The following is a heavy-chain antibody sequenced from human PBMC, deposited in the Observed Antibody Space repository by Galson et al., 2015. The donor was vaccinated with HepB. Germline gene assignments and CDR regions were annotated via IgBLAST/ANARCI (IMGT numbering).Heavy chain of an antibody. D-gene: IGHD3-10*01. V-gene: IGHV3-64D*06. J-gene: IGHJ4*02. Sequence: SLRLSCAASGFIFNKYAMYWVRQAPGKGLEYLSGISNNGDITPYADSVKGRFTISRDNSKNTLYHQMSSLRAEDTAVYYCVKGFSDSGSHYSPVDYWGQGTLVTVSS. CDR1: GFIFNKYA. CDR2: ISNNGDIT. CDR3: VKGFSDSGSHYSPVDY.